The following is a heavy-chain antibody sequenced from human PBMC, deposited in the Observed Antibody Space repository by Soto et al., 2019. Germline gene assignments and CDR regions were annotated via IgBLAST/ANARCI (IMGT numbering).Heavy chain of an antibody. CDR3: ARRWDTAMAPGNAFDI. CDR2: IYPGDSDT. D-gene: IGHD5-18*01. Sequence: EVQLVESGGGLVQPGGSLRLSCAASGFTFTSYDMNWVRQAPGKGLEWMGIIYPGDSDTRYSPSFQGQVTISADKSISTAYLQWSSLKASDTAMYYCARRWDTAMAPGNAFDIWGQGTMVTVSS. CDR1: GFTFTSYD. V-gene: IGHV5-51*01. J-gene: IGHJ3*02.